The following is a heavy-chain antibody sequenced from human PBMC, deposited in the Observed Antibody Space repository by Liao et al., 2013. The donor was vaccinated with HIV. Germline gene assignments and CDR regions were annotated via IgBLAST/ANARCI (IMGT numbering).Heavy chain of an antibody. V-gene: IGHV4-34*01. CDR3: ARDRSYSTFDY. Sequence: QVQLQQWGAGLLKPSETLSLTCAVYGGSFSGYYWSWIRQPPGKGLEWIGEINHSGSTNYNPSLKSRVTISVDTSKNQFSLKLSSVTAADTAVYYCARDRSYSTFDYWGQGALVTVSS. D-gene: IGHD1-26*01. CDR2: INHSGST. CDR1: GGSFSGYY. J-gene: IGHJ4*02.